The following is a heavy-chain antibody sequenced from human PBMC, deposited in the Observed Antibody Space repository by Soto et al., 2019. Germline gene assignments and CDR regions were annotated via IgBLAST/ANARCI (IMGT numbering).Heavy chain of an antibody. J-gene: IGHJ4*02. CDR3: ARSSSCYGYYFDY. D-gene: IGHD6-13*01. CDR1: GFTFSNYG. Sequence: QVQLVESGGGVVQPGRSLRLSCAASGFTFSNYGMHWVRQAPGKGLEWVAVIWYDGTNKYYADSVKGRFTISRDNSKNTMCLQMNSLRDEDTAVYFCARSSSCYGYYFDYCGQGTLVTVSS. CDR2: IWYDGTNK. V-gene: IGHV3-33*01.